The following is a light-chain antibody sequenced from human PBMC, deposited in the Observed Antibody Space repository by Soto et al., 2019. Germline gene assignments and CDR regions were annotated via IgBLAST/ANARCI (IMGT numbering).Light chain of an antibody. V-gene: IGKV3D-20*02. CDR2: DTS. Sequence: EIVLTQSPGTLSLSPGERATLSCRASQTFSSADLAWYQQKPGQAPRLLIYDTSKRATGVPTRFSGSGSETDFTLTISSLEPEDFALYFCQQRSTWPPGYTFGQGTKLEIK. CDR1: QTFSSAD. CDR3: QQRSTWPPGYT. J-gene: IGKJ2*01.